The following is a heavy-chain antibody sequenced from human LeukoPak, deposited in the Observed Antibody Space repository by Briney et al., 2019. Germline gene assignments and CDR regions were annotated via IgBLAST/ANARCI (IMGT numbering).Heavy chain of an antibody. Sequence: PSETLSLTCTVSGGSMSTYYWTWIRQPPGKGLEWIGFIYYTGSTNYNPSLKSRVTISVDTSKNQFSLKLSSVTAADTAVYYCARRLEDTAMVFDYWGQGTLVTVSS. J-gene: IGHJ4*02. V-gene: IGHV4-59*01. CDR2: IYYTGST. CDR1: GGSMSTYY. CDR3: ARRLEDTAMVFDY. D-gene: IGHD5-18*01.